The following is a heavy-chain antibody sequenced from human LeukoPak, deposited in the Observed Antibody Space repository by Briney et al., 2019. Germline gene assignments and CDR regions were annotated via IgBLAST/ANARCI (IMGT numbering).Heavy chain of an antibody. CDR1: GFTFSSYA. CDR2: ISGSGGST. CDR3: AKSRDGYNLYFDY. V-gene: IGHV3-23*01. J-gene: IGHJ4*02. D-gene: IGHD5-24*01. Sequence: PGGSLRLSCAASGFTFSSYAMSWVRQAPGEGLEWVSAISGSGGSTYYADSVKGRFTISRDNSKNTLYLQMNSLRAEDTAVYYCAKSRDGYNLYFDYWGQGTLVTVSS.